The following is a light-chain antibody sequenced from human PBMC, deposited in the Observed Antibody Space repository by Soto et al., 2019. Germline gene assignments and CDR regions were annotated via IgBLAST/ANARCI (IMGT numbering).Light chain of an antibody. J-gene: IGKJ1*01. V-gene: IGKV3-15*01. CDR1: QTLINK. CDR3: QQYNDWQWT. CDR2: DAS. Sequence: IVMTQSPATLSVSPGERATLSCRASQTLINKLAWFQQEPGQAPRLRIYDASTRATGVPARFSGSGSGTEFTLTISSLQSEVFAVYYCQQYNDWQWTFGQGTKVEIK.